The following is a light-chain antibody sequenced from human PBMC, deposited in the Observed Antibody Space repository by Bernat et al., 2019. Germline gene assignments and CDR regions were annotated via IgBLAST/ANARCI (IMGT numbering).Light chain of an antibody. CDR1: SSDVGSYNF. CDR2: EVS. Sequence: QSALTQPASVSGSPGQSITISCTGTSSDVGSYNFVSWYQHHPGKAPKLMIYEVSKWPSGVSNRFSGSKSGNTASLTISGLQAEDEADYYCCSYAGNSLVFGGGTKLTVL. V-gene: IGLV2-23*02. CDR3: CSYAGNSLV. J-gene: IGLJ3*02.